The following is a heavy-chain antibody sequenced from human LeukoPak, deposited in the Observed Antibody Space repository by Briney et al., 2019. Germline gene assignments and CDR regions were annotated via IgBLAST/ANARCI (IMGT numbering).Heavy chain of an antibody. J-gene: IGHJ3*02. D-gene: IGHD2-21*02. V-gene: IGHV4-31*03. Sequence: PSQTLSLTCTVSGGSISSGGYYWSWIRQHPGKGLEWIGYIYYSGSTYYNPSLKSRVTISVDTSKNQFSLKLSSVTAADTAVYYCARDPAYCGGDCQGPDAFDIWGQGTMVTVSS. CDR1: GGSISSGGYY. CDR2: IYYSGST. CDR3: ARDPAYCGGDCQGPDAFDI.